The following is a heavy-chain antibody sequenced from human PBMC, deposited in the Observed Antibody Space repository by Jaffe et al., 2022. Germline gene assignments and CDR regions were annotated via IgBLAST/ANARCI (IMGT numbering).Heavy chain of an antibody. CDR1: GFTFSSYA. Sequence: EVQLLESGGGLVQPGGSLRLSCAASGFTFSSYAMSWVRQAPGKGLEWVSAISGSGGSTYYADSVKGRFTISRDNSKNTLYLQMNSLRAEDTAVYYCAKDTPPLPGYSGYDFSYFDYWGQGTLVTVSS. V-gene: IGHV3-23*01. J-gene: IGHJ4*02. D-gene: IGHD5-12*01. CDR3: AKDTPPLPGYSGYDFSYFDY. CDR2: ISGSGGST.